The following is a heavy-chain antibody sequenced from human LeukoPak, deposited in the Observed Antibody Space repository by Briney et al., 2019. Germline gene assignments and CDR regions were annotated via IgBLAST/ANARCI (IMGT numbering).Heavy chain of an antibody. J-gene: IGHJ6*02. Sequence: GASVKVSCKASGYTFTSYDINWVRQATGQRLEWMGWMNPNSGNKGYAQKFQGRITMNRNTSISTAYMELSSLRSEDTAVYYCAVVVVPAAERSYYYYGMDVWGQGTTVTVSS. CDR3: AVVVVPAAERSYYYYGMDV. CDR1: GYTFTSYD. CDR2: MNPNSGNK. V-gene: IGHV1-8*01. D-gene: IGHD2-2*01.